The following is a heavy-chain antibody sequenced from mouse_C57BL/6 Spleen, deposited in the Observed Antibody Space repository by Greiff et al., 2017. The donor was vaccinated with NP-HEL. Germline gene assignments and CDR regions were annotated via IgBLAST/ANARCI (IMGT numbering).Heavy chain of an antibody. Sequence: EVKLVESGGGLVKPGGSLKLSCAASGFTFSDYGMHWVRQAPEKGLEWVAYISSGSSTIYYADTVKGRFTISRDKANNTLYLQMTRRRSEDTAMYYCERGPTVVEFDYWGQGTTLTVSS. J-gene: IGHJ2*01. D-gene: IGHD1-1*01. CDR1: GFTFSDYG. CDR2: ISSGSSTI. CDR3: ERGPTVVEFDY. V-gene: IGHV5-17*01.